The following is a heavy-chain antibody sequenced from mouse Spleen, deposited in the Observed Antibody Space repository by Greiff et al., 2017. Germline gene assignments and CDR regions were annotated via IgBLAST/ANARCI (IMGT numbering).Heavy chain of an antibody. Sequence: QVQLKQPGTELVKPGASVKLSCKTSDYTFTSYWMHWVKQRPGQGLEWIGNINPANDGTSYNEKFKSKAILTVDRSSSTAYMQLSSLTSEDSAVYYCANWDFDYWGQGTTLTVSS. CDR3: ANWDFDY. V-gene: IGHV1-53*01. CDR1: DYTFTSYW. J-gene: IGHJ2*01. D-gene: IGHD4-1*01. CDR2: INPANDGT.